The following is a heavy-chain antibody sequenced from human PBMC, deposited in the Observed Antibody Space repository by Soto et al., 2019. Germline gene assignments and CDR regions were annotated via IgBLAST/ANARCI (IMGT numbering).Heavy chain of an antibody. V-gene: IGHV1-46*01. J-gene: IGHJ4*02. D-gene: IGHD3-22*01. CDR3: ARVSGYYYDSSGSYNY. CDR2: INPSGGST. Sequence: SVKLSCKASGYTFTSYYMHWVRQAPGQGLEWMGIINPSGGSTSYAQKFQGRVTMTRDTSTSTVYMELSGLRSEDTAVYYCARVSGYYYDSSGSYNYWGQGSLVSVS. CDR1: GYTFTSYY.